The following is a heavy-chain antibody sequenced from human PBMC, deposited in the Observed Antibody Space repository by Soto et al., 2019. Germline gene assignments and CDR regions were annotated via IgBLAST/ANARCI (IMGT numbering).Heavy chain of an antibody. V-gene: IGHV3-21*01. D-gene: IGHD3-3*01. CDR3: ARDFEGFLEWLPAPLSY. Sequence: GSLRLSCAASGFTFSSYSMNWVRQAPGKGLEWVSSISSSSSYIYYADSVKDRFTISRDNAKNSLYLQMNSLRAEDTAVYYCARDFEGFLEWLPAPLSYWGQGTLVTVSS. CDR1: GFTFSSYS. CDR2: ISSSSSYI. J-gene: IGHJ4*02.